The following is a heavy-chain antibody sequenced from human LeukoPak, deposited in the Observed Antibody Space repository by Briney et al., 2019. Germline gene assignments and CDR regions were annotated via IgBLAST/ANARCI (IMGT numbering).Heavy chain of an antibody. J-gene: IGHJ4*02. CDR2: IYSGGST. V-gene: IGHV3-53*01. D-gene: IGHD4-17*01. CDR1: GFTVSSNY. CDR3: ARESYGDYVDY. Sequence: GGSLRPSCAASGFTVSSNYMSWVRQAPGKGLEWVSVIYSGGSTYYADSVKGRFTISRDNSKNTLYLQMNSLRAEDTAVYYCARESYGDYVDYWGQGTLVTVSS.